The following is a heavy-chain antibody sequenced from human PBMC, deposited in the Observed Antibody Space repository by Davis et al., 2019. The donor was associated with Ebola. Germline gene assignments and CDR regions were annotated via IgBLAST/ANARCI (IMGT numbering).Heavy chain of an antibody. V-gene: IGHV1-69*04. CDR3: ARDLQQQLVPDY. CDR2: IIPILGVG. J-gene: IGHJ4*02. CDR1: GGPFTYNA. D-gene: IGHD6-13*01. Sequence: SVKVSCKASGGPFTYNAINWVRQAPGRGLEWMGRIIPILGVGNYAQTFQGRVMITADKSTSTSNMELSSLRSEDTAVYYCARDLQQQLVPDYWGQGTLVTVSS.